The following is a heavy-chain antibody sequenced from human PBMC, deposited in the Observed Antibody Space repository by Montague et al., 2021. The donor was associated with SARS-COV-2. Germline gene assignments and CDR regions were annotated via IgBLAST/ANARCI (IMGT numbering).Heavy chain of an antibody. CDR1: GFTFSSYS. CDR3: ARDQVLWFGEHVV. J-gene: IGHJ4*02. Sequence: SLRLSCAASGFTFSSYSMNWVRQTPGKGLEWVSYISSSSCTIYYADSVKGRFTISRDNAKNSLYLQMNSLRDEDTAVYYCARDQVLWFGEHVVWGQGTLVTVSS. CDR2: ISSSSCTI. V-gene: IGHV3-48*02. D-gene: IGHD3-10*01.